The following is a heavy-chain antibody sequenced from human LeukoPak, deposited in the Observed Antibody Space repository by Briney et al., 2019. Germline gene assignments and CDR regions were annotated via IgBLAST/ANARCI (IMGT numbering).Heavy chain of an antibody. V-gene: IGHV1-69*05. CDR3: ARGGYSYGYVGGFDP. CDR2: IIPIFGTA. CDR1: GGTFSSYA. D-gene: IGHD5-18*01. Sequence: SVKVPCKASGGTFSSYAISWVRQAPGQGLEWMGRIIPIFGTANYAQKFQGRVTITTDESTSIAYMELSSLRSEDTAVYYCARGGYSYGYVGGFDPWGQGTLVTVSS. J-gene: IGHJ5*02.